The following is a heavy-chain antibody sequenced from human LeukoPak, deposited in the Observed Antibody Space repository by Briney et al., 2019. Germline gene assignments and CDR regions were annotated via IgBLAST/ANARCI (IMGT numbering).Heavy chain of an antibody. CDR3: ARPNEGLYSSGWYPSSAGHYYMDV. CDR1: GYTFTSYG. Sequence: GASVKVSCKASGYTFTSYGISWVRQAPGQGLEWMGWISAYNGNTNYAQKLQGRVTMTTDTSTSTAYMELGSLRSDDTAVYYCARPNEGLYSSGWYPSSAGHYYMDVWGKGTTVTVSS. V-gene: IGHV1-18*01. D-gene: IGHD6-19*01. J-gene: IGHJ6*03. CDR2: ISAYNGNT.